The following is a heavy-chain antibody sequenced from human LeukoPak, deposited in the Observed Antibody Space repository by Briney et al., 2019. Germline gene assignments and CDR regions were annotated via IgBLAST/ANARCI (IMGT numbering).Heavy chain of an antibody. J-gene: IGHJ4*02. V-gene: IGHV4-4*07. CDR3: ATGDWNGADN. CDR1: GASVTSYS. CDR2: VYNRGNT. D-gene: IGHD1-1*01. Sequence: SSETLSLTCTVSGASVTSYSWNWIRQPAGKGLEWLGRVYNRGNTNYSPSLKSRVTMSIDTSKNLFSLKLRSVTAADSAMYYCATGDWNGADNWGQGTLVVVSS.